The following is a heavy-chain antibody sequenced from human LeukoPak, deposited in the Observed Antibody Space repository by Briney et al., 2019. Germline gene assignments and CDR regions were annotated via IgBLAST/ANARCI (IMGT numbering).Heavy chain of an antibody. Sequence: PGGSLRLSCAASGFTVSSNYMSWVRQAPGKGLEWVSVIYSGGRTYYADSVKGRFTISRDNSKNTLYLQMNSLRAEDTAVYYCARLFQYYYDKSGHLDYWGQGILVTVSS. V-gene: IGHV3-53*01. D-gene: IGHD3-22*01. CDR2: IYSGGRT. CDR3: ARLFQYYYDKSGHLDY. CDR1: GFTVSSNY. J-gene: IGHJ4*02.